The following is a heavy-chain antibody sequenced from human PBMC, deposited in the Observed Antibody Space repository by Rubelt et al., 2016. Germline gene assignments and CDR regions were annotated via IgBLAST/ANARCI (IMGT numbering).Heavy chain of an antibody. V-gene: IGHV1-69*04. CDR3: ARAAAAGLDYYGMDV. Sequence: AQKFQGRVTITADKSTSTAYMELGSLRSEDTAVYYCARAAAAGLDYYGMDVWGQGTLVTVSS. D-gene: IGHD6-13*01. J-gene: IGHJ6*02.